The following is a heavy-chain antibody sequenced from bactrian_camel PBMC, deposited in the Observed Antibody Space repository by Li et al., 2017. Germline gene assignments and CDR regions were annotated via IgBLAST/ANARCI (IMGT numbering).Heavy chain of an antibody. CDR1: GFSFSNNW. D-gene: IGHD6*01. Sequence: QVQLVESGGGLVQPGGSLRLSCVASGFSFSNNWMHWVRQAPGKGLEWVSTICTGDGRTKSADSVKGRFTISRDNAKNTVSLEMNSLKGDDTAVYYCVSGGSDGGSWSFGYWGHGTQVTVS. J-gene: IGHJ6*01. CDR2: ICTGDGRT. CDR3: VSGGSDGGSWSFGY. V-gene: IGHV3S1*01.